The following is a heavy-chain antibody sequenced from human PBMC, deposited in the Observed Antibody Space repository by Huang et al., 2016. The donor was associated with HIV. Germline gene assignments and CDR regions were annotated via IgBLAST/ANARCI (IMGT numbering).Heavy chain of an antibody. J-gene: IGHJ4*02. Sequence: QIQLVQSGHEVKRPGASVKVSCRASGYAFRSYGLSWLRQAPGQGLEWVGVISVMGSTNFAQRFQGRVTMTTDTSSGTAYMELRGLRSDDTSIFFCARITMTGYLDYWGQGTLVTVSS. V-gene: IGHV1-18*01. CDR2: ISVMGST. CDR1: GYAFRSYG. CDR3: ARITMTGYLDY. D-gene: IGHD3-9*01.